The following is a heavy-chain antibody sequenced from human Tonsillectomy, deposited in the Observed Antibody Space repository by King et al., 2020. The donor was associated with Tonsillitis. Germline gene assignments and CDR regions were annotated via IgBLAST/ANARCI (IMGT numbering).Heavy chain of an antibody. CDR1: GGTFSTYA. V-gene: IGHV1-69*01. CDR3: AREGGTTVTLFDY. CDR2: IIPIFGPA. Sequence: QLVQSGAEVKKPRSSVKVSCKASGGTFSTYALSWVRQAPGQGLEWMGGIIPIFGPANYAQKFQGRLTITADESTSTVYMELSSLKSEDTAVYYCAREGGTTVTLFDYWGQGTLVTVSS. J-gene: IGHJ4*02. D-gene: IGHD4-17*01.